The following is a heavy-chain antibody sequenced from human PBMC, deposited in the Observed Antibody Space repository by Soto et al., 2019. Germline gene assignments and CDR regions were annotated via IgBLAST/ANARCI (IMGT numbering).Heavy chain of an antibody. CDR2: ISSSSSTI. CDR1: GLTFSSYS. V-gene: IGHV3-48*01. D-gene: IGHD6-13*01. J-gene: IGHJ5*02. CDR3: ARHPERIAEIGWFDP. Sequence: PGGPLRLSCAASGLTFSSYSMNWVLQAPGKGLEWVSYISSSSSTIYYADSVKGRFTISRDNAKNSLYLQMNSLRAEDTAVYYCARHPERIAEIGWFDPWGQGTLVTVSS.